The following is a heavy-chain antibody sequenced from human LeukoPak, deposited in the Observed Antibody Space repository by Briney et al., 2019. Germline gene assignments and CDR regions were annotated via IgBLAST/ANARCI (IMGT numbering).Heavy chain of an antibody. CDR2: ISGSGGST. J-gene: IGHJ4*02. D-gene: IGHD4-17*01. CDR3: ARDSYGDANFDS. CDR1: GFTFSSYW. Sequence: PGGSLRLSCAASGFTFSSYWMHWVRQAPGKGLEWVSAISGSGGSTYYADSVKGRFTISRDISKNAVYLQMNSLRAEDTAVYYCARDSYGDANFDSWGQGTLVTVSS. V-gene: IGHV3-23*01.